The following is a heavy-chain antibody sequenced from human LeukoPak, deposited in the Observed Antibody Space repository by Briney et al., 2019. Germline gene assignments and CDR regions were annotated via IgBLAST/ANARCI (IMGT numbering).Heavy chain of an antibody. CDR1: GFTFSNYA. D-gene: IGHD6-19*01. Sequence: GGSLRLSCAASGFTFSNYAMTWVRQAPGKGLEWVSGIDGDGSSTNYADSVRGRFTISRDNSKNTLYLQMNSLRAEDTAVYYCAKSASGWYNFDYWGQGTLVTVSS. V-gene: IGHV3-23*01. CDR3: AKSASGWYNFDY. J-gene: IGHJ4*02. CDR2: IDGDGSST.